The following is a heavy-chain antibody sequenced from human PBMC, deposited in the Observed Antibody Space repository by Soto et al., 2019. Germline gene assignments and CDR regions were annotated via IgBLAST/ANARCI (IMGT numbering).Heavy chain of an antibody. Sequence: GGSLRLSCAASGFTFSGSAMHWVRQAPGKGLEWVGRIRSKTYNYATSYAASVEGRFIISRDDSKNTAYLQLNGLKTEATAMYYCTNLFGVVRVDVWGQGTTVNVSS. CDR3: TNLFGVVRVDV. V-gene: IGHV3-73*01. D-gene: IGHD3-3*01. CDR1: GFTFSGSA. J-gene: IGHJ6*02. CDR2: IRSKTYNYAT.